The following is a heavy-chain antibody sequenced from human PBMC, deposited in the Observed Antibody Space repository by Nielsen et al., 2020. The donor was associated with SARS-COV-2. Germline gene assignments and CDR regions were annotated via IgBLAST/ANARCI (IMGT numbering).Heavy chain of an antibody. V-gene: IGHV3-30*18. CDR2: ISYDGSNK. J-gene: IGHJ4*02. CDR1: GFTFSSYG. Sequence: GGSLRLSCAASGFTFSSYGMHWVRQAPGKGLEWVAAISYDGSNKYYVDSVKGRFTISRDNAKSSLYLQMNSLRAEDTALYFCAKDITPLVAVTGTGYFDYWGQGTLVTVSS. D-gene: IGHD6-13*01. CDR3: AKDITPLVAVTGTGYFDY.